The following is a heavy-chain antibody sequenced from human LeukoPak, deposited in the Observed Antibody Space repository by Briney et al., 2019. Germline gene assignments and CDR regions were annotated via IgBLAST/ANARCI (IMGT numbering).Heavy chain of an antibody. CDR3: AKDKGWGYSAYDCYGMDV. Sequence: PGGSLRLSCAASGFTFSSYWMSWVRQAQGKGLEWVANIKQDGSEKYYVDSVKGRFTISRDNSKNTLYLQMNSLRAEDTAVYYCAKDKGWGYSAYDCYGMDVWGQGTTVTVSS. CDR1: GFTFSSYW. CDR2: IKQDGSEK. V-gene: IGHV3-7*03. J-gene: IGHJ6*02. D-gene: IGHD1-26*01.